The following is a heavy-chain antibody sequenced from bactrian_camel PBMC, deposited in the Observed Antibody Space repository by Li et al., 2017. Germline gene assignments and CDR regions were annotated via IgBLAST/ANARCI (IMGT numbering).Heavy chain of an antibody. CDR2: ISRDGST. D-gene: IGHD6*01. V-gene: IGHV3S63*01. CDR1: GFTFDDSD. Sequence: HVQLVESGGNSVQAGGSLRLSCTASGFTFDDSDMGWYRQAPGNECDLVSGISRDGSTDYADSDKGRFTISRDNAKNTVYLQMNSLKPEDTGVYYCARDPYGGRWTAPCGYWGQGTQVTVS. CDR3: ARDPYGGRWTAPCGY. J-gene: IGHJ6*01.